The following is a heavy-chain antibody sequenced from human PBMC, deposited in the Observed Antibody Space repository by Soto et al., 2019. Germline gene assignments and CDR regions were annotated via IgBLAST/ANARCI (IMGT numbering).Heavy chain of an antibody. CDR3: ARHDYGGNSAYFDY. CDR1: GGSISSSNYY. D-gene: IGHD4-17*01. Sequence: NPSETLSLTCTVSGGSISSSNYYWGWIRQPPGKGLEWIGNIYYSENTYYSPSLKSRVTISVDTSKNQFSLKLSSVTAADTAVYYCARHDYGGNSAYFDYWGQGTLVSVSS. CDR2: IYYSENT. J-gene: IGHJ4*02. V-gene: IGHV4-39*01.